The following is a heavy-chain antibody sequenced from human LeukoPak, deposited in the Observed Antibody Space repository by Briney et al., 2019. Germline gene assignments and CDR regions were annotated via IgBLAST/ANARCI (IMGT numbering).Heavy chain of an antibody. CDR1: GFTFSSYA. J-gene: IGHJ4*02. Sequence: PGGSLRLSCAASGFTFSSYAMSWVRQAPGQGLEWVSRINSDGSSTSYADSVKGRFTISRDNAKNTLYLQMNSLRAEDTAVYYCARERWFGELLFDYWGQGTLVTVSS. V-gene: IGHV3-74*01. CDR2: INSDGSST. CDR3: ARERWFGELLFDY. D-gene: IGHD3-10*01.